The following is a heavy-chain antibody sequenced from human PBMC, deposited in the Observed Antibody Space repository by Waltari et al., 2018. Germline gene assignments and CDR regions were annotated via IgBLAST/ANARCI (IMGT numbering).Heavy chain of an antibody. J-gene: IGHJ5*02. CDR1: GGTFSSYA. CDR3: ARSGVVPAAIPPNWFDP. V-gene: IGHV1-69*06. Sequence: QVQLVQSGAEVKKPGSSVKVSCKASGGTFSSYAISWVRQAPGQGLGWMGGIIPIFGTRNYAQKFQGRVTITADKSTSTAYMELSSLRSEDTAVYYCARSGVVPAAIPPNWFDPWGQGTLVTVSS. CDR2: IIPIFGTR. D-gene: IGHD2-2*02.